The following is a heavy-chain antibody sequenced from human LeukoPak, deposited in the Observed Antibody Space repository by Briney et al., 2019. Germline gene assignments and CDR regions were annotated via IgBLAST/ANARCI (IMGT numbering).Heavy chain of an antibody. CDR2: ISTSGESA. Sequence: GGSLRLSCPVSGFTFSSYAMSWVRQAPGRGLEWVSVISTSGESAYYADSVKGRFTISRDNSKNTLYLQMNSLRAEDTAVYYCAKDRGSGDHYFDYRGQGTLVTVSS. CDR3: AKDRGSGDHYFDY. CDR1: GFTFSSYA. D-gene: IGHD2-15*01. J-gene: IGHJ4*02. V-gene: IGHV3-23*01.